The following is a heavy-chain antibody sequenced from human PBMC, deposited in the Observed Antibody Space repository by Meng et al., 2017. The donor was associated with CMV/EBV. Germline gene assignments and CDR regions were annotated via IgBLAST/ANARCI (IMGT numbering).Heavy chain of an antibody. V-gene: IGHV1-2*02. CDR3: AREEPLYYDYVWGSYRFHQGYYYYGMDV. CDR1: GYTFTGYY. CDR2: INPNSGGT. D-gene: IGHD3-16*02. J-gene: IGHJ6*02. Sequence: ASVKVSCKASGYTFTGYYMHWVRQAPGQGLEWMGWINPNSGGTNYAQKFQGRVTMTRDTSISTAHMELSRLRSDDTAVYYCAREEPLYYDYVWGSYRFHQGYYYYGMDVWGQGTTGTVSS.